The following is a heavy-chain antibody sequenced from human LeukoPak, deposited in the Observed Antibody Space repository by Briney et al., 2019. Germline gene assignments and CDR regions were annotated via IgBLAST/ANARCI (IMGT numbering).Heavy chain of an antibody. J-gene: IGHJ1*01. CDR1: GFTFSSYA. D-gene: IGHD2-15*01. Sequence: GGSLRLSRAASGFTFSSYAKSWVRRAPGKGREGVSAISGSGGSTYYADSVKGRFTISRDNSKNTLYLQMNSLRAEDTAVYYCARPPMLLSFFQHWGQGTLVTVSS. V-gene: IGHV3-23*01. CDR2: ISGSGGST. CDR3: ARPPMLLSFFQH.